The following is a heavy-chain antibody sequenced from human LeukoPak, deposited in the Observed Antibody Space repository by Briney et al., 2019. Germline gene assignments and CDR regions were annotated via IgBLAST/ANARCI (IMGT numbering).Heavy chain of an antibody. CDR2: IYHSGST. J-gene: IGHJ6*02. D-gene: IGHD6-19*01. CDR3: ARDYGSGWYDYYYGMDV. CDR1: GGSISSSNW. V-gene: IGHV4-4*02. Sequence: SGTLSLTCAVSGGSISSSNWWSWVRPPPGKGLEWIGEIYHSGSTNYNPSLKSRVTISVDKSKNQFSLKLSSVTAADTAVYYCARDYGSGWYDYYYGMDVWGQGTTVTVSS.